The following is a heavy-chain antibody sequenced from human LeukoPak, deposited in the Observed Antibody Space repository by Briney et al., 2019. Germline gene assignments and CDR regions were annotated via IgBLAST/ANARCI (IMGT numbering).Heavy chain of an antibody. Sequence: SETLSLTCTVSGGSISSYYWSWIRQPPGKGLEWIGYIYYSGSTNYNPSLKSRVTISVDTSKNQFSLKLSSVTAADTAVYYCARTLGGYGYYYYYMDVWGKGTTVTISS. J-gene: IGHJ6*03. CDR2: IYYSGST. CDR1: GGSISSYY. V-gene: IGHV4-59*08. D-gene: IGHD3-16*01. CDR3: ARTLGGYGYYYYYMDV.